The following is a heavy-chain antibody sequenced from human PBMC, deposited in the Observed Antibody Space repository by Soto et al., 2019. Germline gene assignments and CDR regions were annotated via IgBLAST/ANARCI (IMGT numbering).Heavy chain of an antibody. V-gene: IGHV3-30-3*01. CDR2: ISYDGSNK. CDR3: ARELRIAVAGPNWSDP. D-gene: IGHD6-19*01. J-gene: IGHJ5*02. Sequence: QVQLVESGGGVVQPGRSLRLSCAASGFTFSSYAMHWVRQAPGKGLEWVAVISYDGSNKYYADSVKGRFTISRDNSKNXLYLQMNSLRAEDTAVYYCARELRIAVAGPNWSDPWGQGTLVTVSS. CDR1: GFTFSSYA.